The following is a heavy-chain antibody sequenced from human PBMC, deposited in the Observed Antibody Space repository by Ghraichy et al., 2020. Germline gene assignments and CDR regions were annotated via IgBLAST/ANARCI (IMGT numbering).Heavy chain of an antibody. CDR3: ASHYSGSYSGFDY. CDR2: IRQDGSET. J-gene: IGHJ4*02. Sequence: GGSLRLSCAASGFNFRTYWMSWVRQAPGKGLEWVANIRQDGSETYYVDSVKGRFTISRDNAKNSLYLQMNSLRAEDTAVYYCASHYSGSYSGFDYWGQGTLVTVSS. D-gene: IGHD1-26*01. V-gene: IGHV3-7*01. CDR1: GFNFRTYW.